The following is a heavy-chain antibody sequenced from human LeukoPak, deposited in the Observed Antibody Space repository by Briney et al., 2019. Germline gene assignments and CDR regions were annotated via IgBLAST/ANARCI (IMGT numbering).Heavy chain of an antibody. CDR2: IYSGGST. CDR1: GFTVRSNY. CDR3: ARPNYPIGEIDY. Sequence: GGSLRLSCAASGFTVRSNYMSWVRQAPGKGLEWVSVIYSGGSTYYADAVKGRFTISRDNSKNTLHLQMNSLRAEDTAVYYCARPNYPIGEIDYWGEGTLVSV. V-gene: IGHV3-66*04. J-gene: IGHJ4*02. D-gene: IGHD4/OR15-4a*01.